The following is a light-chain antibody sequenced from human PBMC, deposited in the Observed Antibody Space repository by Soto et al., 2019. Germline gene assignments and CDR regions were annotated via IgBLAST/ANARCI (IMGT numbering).Light chain of an antibody. Sequence: QSALTQPPSVSAAPGQRVTISCSGSTSNTGNNYVSWYQQLPGTAPKLLIYETDKRPSGIPDRFSGSKSGTSATLGISGLQTGDEADYYCATWDSSLGDHVFGTGTKVTVL. CDR2: ETD. V-gene: IGLV1-51*02. CDR3: ATWDSSLGDHV. J-gene: IGLJ1*01. CDR1: TSNTGNNY.